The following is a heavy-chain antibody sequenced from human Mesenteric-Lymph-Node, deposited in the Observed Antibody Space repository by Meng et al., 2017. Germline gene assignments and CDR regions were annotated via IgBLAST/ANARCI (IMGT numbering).Heavy chain of an antibody. CDR3: ARTSFAGATWTLDLFDY. V-gene: IGHV7-4-1*02. CDR1: GGTFSSYA. CDR2: INTNTGNP. J-gene: IGHJ4*02. Sequence: ASVKVSCKASGGTFSSYAISWVRQAPGQGLEWMGWINTNTGNPTYAQGFTGRFVFSLDTSVSTAYLQISSLKAEDTAVYYCARTSFAGATWTLDLFDYWGQGTLVTVSS. D-gene: IGHD1-26*01.